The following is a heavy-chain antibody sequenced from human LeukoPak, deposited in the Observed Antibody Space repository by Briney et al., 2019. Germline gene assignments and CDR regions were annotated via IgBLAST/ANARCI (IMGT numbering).Heavy chain of an antibody. J-gene: IGHJ6*03. Sequence: SETLSLTCAVYGGSFSGYYWSWIRQPPGKGLERIGEINHSGSTNYNPSLKSRVTISVDTSKNQFSLKLSSVTAADTAVYYCARRRSSSNYYYYYYMDVWGKGTTVTVSS. V-gene: IGHV4-34*01. CDR1: GGSFSGYY. CDR3: ARRRSSSNYYYYYYMDV. CDR2: INHSGST. D-gene: IGHD6-6*01.